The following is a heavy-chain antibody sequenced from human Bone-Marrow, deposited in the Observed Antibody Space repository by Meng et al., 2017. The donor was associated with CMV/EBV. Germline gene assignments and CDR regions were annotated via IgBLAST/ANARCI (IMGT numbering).Heavy chain of an antibody. CDR3: ARGPGITIFGVVFYYYGKDV. CDR2: IHHKGST. J-gene: IGHJ6*02. Sequence: PQTLSPTCVVYSGSFSGYYWSWIRQPPGKGLEWIGEIHHKGSTTYNPSLKSRVTISVDTSKNQFSLKLSSVTVADEAVYYCARGPGITIFGVVFYYYGKDVWGQGTTVTVSS. V-gene: IGHV4-34*01. CDR1: SGSFSGYY. D-gene: IGHD3-3*01.